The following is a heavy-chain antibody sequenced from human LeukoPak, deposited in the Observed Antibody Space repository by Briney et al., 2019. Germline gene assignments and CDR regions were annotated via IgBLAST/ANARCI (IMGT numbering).Heavy chain of an antibody. J-gene: IGHJ4*02. CDR1: GFTFSSYV. CDR2: IWYDGSNK. V-gene: IGHV3-33*01. CDR3: AREGQGGGSFDY. D-gene: IGHD2-15*01. Sequence: PGGSLRLSCAASGFTFSSYVMNWVRQAPGKGLEWVAVIWYDGSNKYYADSVKGRFTISRDNSKNTLYLQMNSLRAEDTAVYYCAREGQGGGSFDYWGQGTLVTVSS.